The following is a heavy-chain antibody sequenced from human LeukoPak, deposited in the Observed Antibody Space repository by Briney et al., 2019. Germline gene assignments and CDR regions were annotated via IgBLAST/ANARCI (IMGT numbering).Heavy chain of an antibody. J-gene: IGHJ4*02. V-gene: IGHV6-1*01. CDR3: ARDPGRDGYNYYFDH. CDR2: TYYRSKWYN. Sequence: SQTLSLTCAISGDSFSSNSAAWNWLRQSPSRGLEWLGRTYYRSKWYNDYVVSVKSRITINPDTSKNQFSLQLNSVTPEDTAVYYCARDPGRDGYNYYFDHWGQGTLVTVSS. D-gene: IGHD5-24*01. CDR1: GDSFSSNSAA.